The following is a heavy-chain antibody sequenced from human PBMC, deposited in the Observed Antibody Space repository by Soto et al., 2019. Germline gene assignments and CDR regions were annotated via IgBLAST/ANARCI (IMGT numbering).Heavy chain of an antibody. J-gene: IGHJ4*02. CDR1: GGTFRNYY. CDR3: ARGAPSGTYRI. V-gene: IGHV4-4*07. Sequence: ETLSLTCTVSGGTFRNYYMSWIRQPAGKGLEWIGRIYTSGSTNYNPSLKSRVTMSVDTSKNQIFLKLSSVTAADTAVFYCARGAPSGTYRIWGQGTLVTVS. CDR2: IYTSGST. D-gene: IGHD1-26*01.